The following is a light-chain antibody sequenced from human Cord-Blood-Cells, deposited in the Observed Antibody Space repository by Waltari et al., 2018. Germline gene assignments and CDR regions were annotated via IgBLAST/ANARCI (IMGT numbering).Light chain of an antibody. CDR2: EGS. J-gene: IGLJ2*01. V-gene: IGLV2-23*01. CDR1: SRDVGSSNL. Sequence: QSALTQPASVSGSPGQSITISCTGTSRDVGSSNLVSWYQQHPGKAPKLMIYEGSKRPSGVSNRFAGAKSGNTASRPISGLQDEDEADYYCCSYAGSRTDVVFGGGTKLTVL. CDR3: CSYAGSRTDVV.